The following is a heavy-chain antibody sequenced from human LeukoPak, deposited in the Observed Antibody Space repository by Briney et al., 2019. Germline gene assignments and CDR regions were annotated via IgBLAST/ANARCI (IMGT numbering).Heavy chain of an antibody. Sequence: SETLSLTCTVSGGSISSSSYYWGWIRQPLGKGLEWIGSIYYSGSSYYNPSLKCRVTISVDTSKNQFSLKLSSVTAADTAVYYCASHYSSGYYLTLYYFDYWGQGTLVTVSS. CDR3: ASHYSSGYYLTLYYFDY. CDR2: IYYSGSS. J-gene: IGHJ4*02. CDR1: GGSISSSSYY. V-gene: IGHV4-39*01. D-gene: IGHD3-22*01.